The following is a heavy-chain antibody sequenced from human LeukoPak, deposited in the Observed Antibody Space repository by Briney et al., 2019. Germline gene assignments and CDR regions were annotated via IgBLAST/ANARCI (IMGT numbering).Heavy chain of an antibody. D-gene: IGHD6-13*01. V-gene: IGHV1-24*01. CDR3: ARDHGSSKEDDAFDI. Sequence: ASVKVSCKVSGYTLTELSMHWVRQAPGKGLEWMGGFDPEDGETIYAQKFQGRVTITRDTSASTAYMELSSLRSEDTAVYYCARDHGSSKEDDAFDIWGQGTMVTVSS. CDR2: FDPEDGET. CDR1: GYTLTELS. J-gene: IGHJ3*02.